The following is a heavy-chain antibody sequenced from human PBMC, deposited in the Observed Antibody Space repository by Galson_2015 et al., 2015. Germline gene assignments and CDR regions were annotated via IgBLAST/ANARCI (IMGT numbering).Heavy chain of an antibody. D-gene: IGHD4-11*01. J-gene: IGHJ4*02. CDR2: INPSDGIT. CDR3: ARAADQYFDY. V-gene: IGHV1-46*01. Sequence: SVKVSCKAFGYTFTTSDYMHWVRPAPGQGLEWMGIINPSDGITNYTQKFQGRVTMTRDTSTSTVHIEVISLRSEDTAVYYCARAADQYFDYWGQGTPVTVSS. CDR1: GYTFTTSDY.